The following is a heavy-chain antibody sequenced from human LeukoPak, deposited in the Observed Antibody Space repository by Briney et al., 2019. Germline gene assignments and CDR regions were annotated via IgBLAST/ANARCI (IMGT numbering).Heavy chain of an antibody. CDR3: ARVKLGIEDS. D-gene: IGHD7-27*01. CDR2: MNPNSGNT. CDR1: GYTFTSYD. V-gene: IGHV1-8*01. Sequence: ASVKVSCKASGYTFTSYDINWVRQATGQGLEWMGWMNPNSGNTGYAQKFQARVTMTRDTSISTAYMELSSLRSEGTAVYYCARVKLGIEDSWGQGTLVTVSS. J-gene: IGHJ4*02.